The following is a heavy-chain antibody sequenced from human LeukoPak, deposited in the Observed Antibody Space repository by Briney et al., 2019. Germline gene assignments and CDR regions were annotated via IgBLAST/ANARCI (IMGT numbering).Heavy chain of an antibody. V-gene: IGHV4-39*07. CDR3: ARVPLGSGWYLGVGYFDY. CDR2: IYYSGST. CDR1: GGSISSSSYY. Sequence: SETLSLTCTVSGGSISSSSYYWGWIRQPPGKGLEWIGSIYYSGSTYYNPSLKSRVTISVDTSKNQFSLKLSSVTAADTAVYYCARVPLGSGWYLGVGYFDYWGQGTLVTVSS. D-gene: IGHD6-19*01. J-gene: IGHJ4*02.